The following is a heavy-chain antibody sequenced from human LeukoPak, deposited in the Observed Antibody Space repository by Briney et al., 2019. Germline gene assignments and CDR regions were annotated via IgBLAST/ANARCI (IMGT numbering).Heavy chain of an antibody. CDR3: ARSTYYYDSSGYYDSGYFDY. J-gene: IGHJ4*02. V-gene: IGHV1-46*01. D-gene: IGHD3-22*01. CDR2: MNPSGGST. CDR1: GDTFTSYY. Sequence: ASVKVSCKASGDTFTSYYMHWVRQAPGQGLEWMGIMNPSGGSTSYAQKFQGRVTMTRDTSTSTVYMELSSLRSEDTAVYYCARSTYYYDSSGYYDSGYFDYWGQGTLVTVSS.